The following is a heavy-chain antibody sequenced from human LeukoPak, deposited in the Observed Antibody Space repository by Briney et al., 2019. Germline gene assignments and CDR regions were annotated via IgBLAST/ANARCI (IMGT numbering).Heavy chain of an antibody. J-gene: IGHJ1*01. V-gene: IGHV3-23*01. Sequence: PGGSLRLSCAASGFTMSNYGVSWVRQAPGKGLEWVSGIRSAVDTTHYADSVKGRFIISRDNSKNTLFLHMNTLRADDMAVYYCAKDLYPHGRAEYFQHWGQGTLVTVSS. CDR2: IRSAVDTT. CDR1: GFTMSNYG. D-gene: IGHD2-2*02. CDR3: AKDLYPHGRAEYFQH.